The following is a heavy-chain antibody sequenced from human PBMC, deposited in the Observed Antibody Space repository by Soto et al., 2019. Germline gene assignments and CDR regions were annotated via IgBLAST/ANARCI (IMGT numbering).Heavy chain of an antibody. D-gene: IGHD2-21*02. Sequence: QVQLVESGGGVVQPGRSLRLSCAASGFTFSGYGMHWVRQAPGKGLEWVALISYDGSNKYYAESVKGRFTISRDNSKNTLYLQMNSLRVEDTAVYYCAKVWGVVTASDYWGQGTLVTVSS. CDR3: AKVWGVVTASDY. CDR1: GFTFSGYG. CDR2: ISYDGSNK. J-gene: IGHJ4*02. V-gene: IGHV3-30*18.